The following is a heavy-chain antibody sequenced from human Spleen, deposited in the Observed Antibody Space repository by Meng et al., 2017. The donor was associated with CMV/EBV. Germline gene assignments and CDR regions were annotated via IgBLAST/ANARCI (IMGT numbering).Heavy chain of an antibody. CDR2: ISSGSSYI. D-gene: IGHD1-7*01. CDR3: ARELTGTTGFYFDY. CDR1: GFTFSAYS. J-gene: IGHJ4*02. Sequence: AGFTFSAYSMTCVRQAPGKGLEWVSSISSGSSYIFYADSMKGRFTISRDNAKNSLYLQMNSLRAEDTAVYYCARELTGTTGFYFDYWGQGTLVTVSS. V-gene: IGHV3-21*01.